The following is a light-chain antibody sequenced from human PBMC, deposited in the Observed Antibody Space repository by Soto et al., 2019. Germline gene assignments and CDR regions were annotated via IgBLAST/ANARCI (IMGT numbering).Light chain of an antibody. V-gene: IGLV1-40*01. Sequence: QSVLTQPPSVSGARGQRVTISCTGSSSNIGAGFAVHWYQQLPGTAPKLLIFADSNRPSGVPDRFSGSKSGTSASLAIAGLQADDEAVYYCQSYDSSLSVWVFGGGTKLTVL. CDR1: SSNIGAGFA. CDR3: QSYDSSLSVWV. J-gene: IGLJ3*02. CDR2: ADS.